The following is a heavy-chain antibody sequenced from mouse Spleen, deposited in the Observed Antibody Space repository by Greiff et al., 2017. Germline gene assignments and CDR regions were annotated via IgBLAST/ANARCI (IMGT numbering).Heavy chain of an antibody. CDR2: ISSGGGNT. CDR3: ARSYYFDY. Sequence: EVQLQESGGGLVKLGGSLKLSCAASGFTFSSYAMSWVRQTPEKRLEWVATISSGGGNTYYPDSVKGRFTISRDNAKNTLYLQMSSLKSEDTAMYYCARSYYFDYWGQGTTLTVSS. CDR1: GFTFSSYA. J-gene: IGHJ2*01. V-gene: IGHV5-9-3*01.